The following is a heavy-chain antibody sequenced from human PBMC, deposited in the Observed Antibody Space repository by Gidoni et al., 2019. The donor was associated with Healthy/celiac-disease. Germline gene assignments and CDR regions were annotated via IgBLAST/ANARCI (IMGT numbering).Heavy chain of an antibody. D-gene: IGHD3-10*01. CDR2: ISYDGSNK. CDR3: AKERAYYYGSGSYYNWYYFDY. V-gene: IGHV3-30*18. CDR1: GFTFSSYG. Sequence: QVQLVESGGGVVQPGRSLRLSCAASGFTFSSYGMHWVRQAPGKGLEWVAVISYDGSNKYYADSVKSRFTISRDNSKNTLYLQMNSLRAEDTAVYYCAKERAYYYGSGSYYNWYYFDYWGQGTLVTVSS. J-gene: IGHJ4*02.